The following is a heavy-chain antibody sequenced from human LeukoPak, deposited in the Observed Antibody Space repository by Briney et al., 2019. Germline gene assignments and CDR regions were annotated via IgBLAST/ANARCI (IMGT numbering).Heavy chain of an antibody. CDR3: ARGHYGMDV. CDR1: AFTFNTYW. J-gene: IGHJ6*02. Sequence: GGSLRLSCAASAFTFNTYWMTWVRQAPGKGLEWVANINQDEREKYYVDSVKGRFTISRDNAKNSLSLQMNSLRVEDTAVYYCARGHYGMDVWGQGTTVTVSS. CDR2: INQDEREK. V-gene: IGHV3-7*01.